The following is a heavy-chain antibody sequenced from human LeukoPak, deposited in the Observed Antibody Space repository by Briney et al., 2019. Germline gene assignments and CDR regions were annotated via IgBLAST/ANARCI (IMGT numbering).Heavy chain of an antibody. Sequence: SETLSLTCAVSGGSISSSNWWSWVRQPPGKGLEWIGEIYHSGSTNYNPSLKSRVTISVDKSKNQFSLKLSSVTAADTAVYYCARDGSRYNWNDEDQWFDPWGQGTLVTVSS. D-gene: IGHD1-1*01. CDR3: ARDGSRYNWNDEDQWFDP. V-gene: IGHV4-4*02. CDR1: GGSISSSNW. CDR2: IYHSGST. J-gene: IGHJ5*02.